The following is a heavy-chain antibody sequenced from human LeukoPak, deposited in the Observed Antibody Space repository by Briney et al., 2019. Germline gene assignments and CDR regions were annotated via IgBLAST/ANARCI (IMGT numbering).Heavy chain of an antibody. Sequence: PSETLSLTCTVSGGSICSYYWSWIRQPAGEGLEWIGRIYSSGGTNYNPSLESRVTISVDTSKNQFSLKLSSVTAADTAVYYCAREASDGYSSSWYPPDYWGQGTLVTVSS. CDR3: AREASDGYSSSWYPPDY. CDR1: GGSICSYY. D-gene: IGHD6-13*01. J-gene: IGHJ4*02. V-gene: IGHV4-4*07. CDR2: IYSSGGT.